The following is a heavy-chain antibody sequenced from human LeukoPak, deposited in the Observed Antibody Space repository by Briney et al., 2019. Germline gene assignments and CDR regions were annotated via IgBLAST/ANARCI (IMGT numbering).Heavy chain of an antibody. V-gene: IGHV3-23*01. J-gene: IGHJ1*01. CDR1: GFTFSSYA. CDR2: ISGSGGST. Sequence: PGASLRLSCAASGFTFSSYAMSWVRQAPGKGLEWVSAISGSGGSTYYADSVKGRFTISSDNSKNTLHLQMNSLRAEDTAVYYCAKPIVGATVENFQHWGQGTLVTVSS. CDR3: AKPIVGATVENFQH. D-gene: IGHD1-26*01.